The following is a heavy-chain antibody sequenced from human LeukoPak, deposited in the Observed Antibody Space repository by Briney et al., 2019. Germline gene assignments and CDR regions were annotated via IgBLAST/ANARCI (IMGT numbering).Heavy chain of an antibody. D-gene: IGHD3-3*01. V-gene: IGHV1-8*03. CDR3: ATGHLEWSDY. CDR2: MNPNSGNT. CDR1: GYTFTSYD. J-gene: IGHJ4*02. Sequence: ASVKVCCKASGYTFTSYDINWVRPATGQGLGWMGWMNPNSGNTGYAQKFQGRVTITRNTSISTAYMELSSLRSEDTAVYYCATGHLEWSDYWGQGTLVTVSS.